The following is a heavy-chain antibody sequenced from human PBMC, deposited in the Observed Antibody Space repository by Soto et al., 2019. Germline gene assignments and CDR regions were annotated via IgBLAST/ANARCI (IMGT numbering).Heavy chain of an antibody. J-gene: IGHJ6*03. CDR2: IYYSGST. V-gene: IGHV4-59*01. Sequence: SETLSLTCTVSGGSISSYYWSWIRQPPGKGLEWIGYIYYSGSTNYNPSLKSRVTISVDTSKNQFSLKLSSVTAADTAVYYCASSVPGYYYYYMDVWGKGT. CDR1: GGSISSYY. CDR3: ASSVPGYYYYYMDV. D-gene: IGHD3-10*01.